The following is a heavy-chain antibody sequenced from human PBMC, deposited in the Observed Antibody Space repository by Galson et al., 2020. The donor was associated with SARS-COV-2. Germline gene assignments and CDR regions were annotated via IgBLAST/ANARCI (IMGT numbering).Heavy chain of an antibody. V-gene: IGHV4-31*03. CDR3: ARDGGGYFHY. J-gene: IGHJ4*02. Sequence: SETLSLTCTVSGASISDGGCDWSWIRQRPGKGLEWIGNIYYSGTTYYNPSLKSRLSMSVDTSRNQFSLKLKSMTAADTAVYYCARDGGGYFHYWGQGTLVTVSS. CDR1: GASISDGGCD. D-gene: IGHD2-15*01. CDR2: IYYSGTT.